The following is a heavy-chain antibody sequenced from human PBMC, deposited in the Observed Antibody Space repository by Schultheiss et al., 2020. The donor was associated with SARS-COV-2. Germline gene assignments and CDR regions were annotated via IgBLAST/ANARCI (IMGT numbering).Heavy chain of an antibody. CDR2: INHSGST. Sequence: SQTLSLTCAVYGGSFSGYYWSWIRQPPGKGLEWIGEINHSGSTNYNPSLKSRVTISVDTSKNQFSLKLSSVTAADTAVYYCARGGYCSSTSCFYYFDYWGQGTLVTVSS. V-gene: IGHV4-34*01. CDR3: ARGGYCSSTSCFYYFDY. CDR1: GGSFSGYY. J-gene: IGHJ4*02. D-gene: IGHD2-2*01.